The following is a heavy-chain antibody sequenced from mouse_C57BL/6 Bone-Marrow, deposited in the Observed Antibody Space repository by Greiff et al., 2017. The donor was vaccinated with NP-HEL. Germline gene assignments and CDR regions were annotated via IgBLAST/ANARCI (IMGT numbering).Heavy chain of an antibody. CDR1: GYTFTDYY. CDR3: AREWLGFDY. V-gene: IGHV1-76*01. Sequence: VKLQESGAELVRPGASVKLSCKASGYTFTDYYINWVKQRPGQGLEWIARIYPGSGNTYYNEKFKGKATLTAEKSSSTAYMQLSSLTSEDSAVYFCAREWLGFDYWGQGTTLTVSS. J-gene: IGHJ2*01. D-gene: IGHD1-3*01. CDR2: IYPGSGNT.